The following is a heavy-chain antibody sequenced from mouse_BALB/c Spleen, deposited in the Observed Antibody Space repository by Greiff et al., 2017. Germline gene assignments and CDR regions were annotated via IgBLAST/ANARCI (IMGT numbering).Heavy chain of an antibody. CDR3: ARGAYYRYDEDFDY. V-gene: IGHV2-9*02. Sequence: VMLVESGPGLVAPSQSLSITCTVSGFSLTSYGVHWVRQPPGKGLEWLGVIWAGGSTNYNSALMSRLSISKDNSKSQVFLKMNSLQTDDTAMYYCARGAYYRYDEDFDYWGQGTTLTVSS. J-gene: IGHJ2*01. D-gene: IGHD2-14*01. CDR2: IWAGGST. CDR1: GFSLTSYG.